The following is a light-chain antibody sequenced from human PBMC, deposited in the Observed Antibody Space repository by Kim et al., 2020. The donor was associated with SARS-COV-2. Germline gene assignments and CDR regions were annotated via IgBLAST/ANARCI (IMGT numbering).Light chain of an antibody. J-gene: IGLJ2*01. Sequence: ALGQTVTTTCHGDSLIRYYATWYQQKPGQAPIVVIYGKNNRPSGVPDRFSGSSSGNTAALTITGTQAGDEADYYCNSRDSNDNVVFGGGTQLTVL. CDR1: SLIRYY. CDR3: NSRDSNDNVV. CDR2: GKN. V-gene: IGLV3-19*01.